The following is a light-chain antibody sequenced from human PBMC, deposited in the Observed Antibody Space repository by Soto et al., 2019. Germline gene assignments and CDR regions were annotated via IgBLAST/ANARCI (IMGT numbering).Light chain of an antibody. CDR1: SSNIGAGYD. V-gene: IGLV1-40*01. J-gene: IGLJ2*01. CDR3: QSYDSSLSGSVV. CDR2: GNS. Sequence: QLVLTQPPSVSGAPGQMVTISCTGSSSNIGAGYDVHWYQQLPGTAPKLLIYGNSNRPSGVPDRFSGSKSGTSASLAITGLQAEDEADYYCQSYDSSLSGSVVFGGGTKLTVL.